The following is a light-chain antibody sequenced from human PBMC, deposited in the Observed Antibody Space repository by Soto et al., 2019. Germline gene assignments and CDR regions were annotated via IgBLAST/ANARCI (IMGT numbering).Light chain of an antibody. CDR2: AAS. CDR3: LQDYNYPLT. V-gene: IGKV1-6*01. J-gene: IGKJ4*01. Sequence: ATQMTQSPPSLSASVGDRITITCRASQDIRNDLGWYQQKPGEAPKLLMYAASRLQSGVPSRFSGSGSGTDFTLTISTLQPEDFATYYCLQDYNYPLTVGGGTKVEIK. CDR1: QDIRND.